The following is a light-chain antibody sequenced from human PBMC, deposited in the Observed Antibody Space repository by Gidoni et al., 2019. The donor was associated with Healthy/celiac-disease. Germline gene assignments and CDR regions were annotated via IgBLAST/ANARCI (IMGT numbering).Light chain of an antibody. CDR1: QSVSSY. J-gene: IGKJ1*01. V-gene: IGKV3-11*01. CDR2: DAA. CDR3: QQRSNWPPWT. Sequence: IVLPQSPATLSLSPGERATLACRASQSVSSYLAWYQQKPGQSPRLLIYDAANRATGSPARCSGRGSGTDFTRTISSLEPEDVAVYYCQQRSNWPPWTFGQGTKVEIK.